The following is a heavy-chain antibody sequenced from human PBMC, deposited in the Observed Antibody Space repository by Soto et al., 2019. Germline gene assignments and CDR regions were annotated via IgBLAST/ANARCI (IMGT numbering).Heavy chain of an antibody. CDR3: ARQPGDYDFWSGHNDAFDI. CDR1: GYSFTSYW. J-gene: IGHJ3*02. V-gene: IGHV5-51*01. D-gene: IGHD3-3*01. Sequence: EVQLVQSGAEVKKPGESLKISCKGSGYSFTSYWIGWVRQMPGKGLEWMGIIYPGDSDTRYSPSFQGQVTISADKSISTAYLQWSSLKASDTAMYYCARQPGDYDFWSGHNDAFDIWGQGTMVTVSS. CDR2: IYPGDSDT.